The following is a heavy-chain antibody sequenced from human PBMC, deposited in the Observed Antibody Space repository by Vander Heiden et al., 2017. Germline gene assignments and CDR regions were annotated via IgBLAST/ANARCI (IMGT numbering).Heavy chain of an antibody. CDR1: GFPFSSYW. CDR3: ARAAANNAYFDY. D-gene: IGHD6-13*01. J-gene: IGHJ4*02. CDR2: IKQDGSEK. Sequence: EVQLLESGGGLVQPGGSLRLSCAASGFPFSSYWMSWVRQAPGKGLEWVANIKQDGSEKYYVDSVKGRFTISRDNAKNSLYLQMNSLRAEDTAVYYCARAAANNAYFDYWGQGTLVTVSS. V-gene: IGHV3-7*01.